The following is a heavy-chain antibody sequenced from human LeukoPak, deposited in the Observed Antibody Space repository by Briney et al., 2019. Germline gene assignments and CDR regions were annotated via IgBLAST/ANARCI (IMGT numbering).Heavy chain of an antibody. V-gene: IGHV3-23*01. CDR3: AKVYVLRFLEWYFDY. CDR1: GFTFSSYA. Sequence: GGSLRLSRAASGFTFSSYAMSWVRQAPGKGLEWVSAISGSGGSTYYADSVKGRFTISRDNSKNTLYLQMNSLRAEDTAVYYCAKVYVLRFLEWYFDYWGQGTLVTVSS. J-gene: IGHJ4*02. D-gene: IGHD3-3*01. CDR2: ISGSGGST.